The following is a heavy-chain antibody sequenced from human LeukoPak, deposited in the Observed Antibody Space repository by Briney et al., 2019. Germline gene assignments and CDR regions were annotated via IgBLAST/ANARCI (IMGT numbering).Heavy chain of an antibody. CDR2: TRNKADSYTT. CDR3: TRGGLYGGSPAFDY. CDR1: GFTLSDHY. V-gene: IGHV3-72*01. J-gene: IGHJ4*02. Sequence: PGGSLRLSCAASGFTLSDHYMDWVRQAPGKGLEWVGRTRNKADSYTTVYAASVNGRFTISRDDSKSSLYLQMNSLNPEDTAVYYCTRGGLYGGSPAFDYWGQGTLVSVSS. D-gene: IGHD4-23*01.